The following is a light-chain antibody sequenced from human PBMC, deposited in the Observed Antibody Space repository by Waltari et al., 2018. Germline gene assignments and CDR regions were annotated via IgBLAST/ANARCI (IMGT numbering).Light chain of an antibody. CDR2: VFT. CDR1: SSDVGGYNY. Sequence: QSALTQPASVSGSPGQSITISCTGTSSDVGGYNYVSWYQQHPGKAPKLIIYVFTNRAAGCSVRFTCSKSGNTASLTISGLQTDDEAEYYCSSCRKSSTAGGVFGTGTKVTVL. V-gene: IGLV2-14*01. J-gene: IGLJ1*01. CDR3: SSCRKSSTAGGV.